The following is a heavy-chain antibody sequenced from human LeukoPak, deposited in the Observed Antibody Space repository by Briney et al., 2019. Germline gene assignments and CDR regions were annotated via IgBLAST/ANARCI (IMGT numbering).Heavy chain of an antibody. V-gene: IGHV4-4*07. CDR2: IYISGST. CDR3: AREKERLLRYMDV. CDR1: GGSISSNY. D-gene: IGHD3-22*01. J-gene: IGHJ6*03. Sequence: SETLSLTCTVSGGSISSNYWSWIRQPAGKGLEWIGRIYISGSTNYNPSLKSRVTMSVDTSKNQFSLKLSSVTAADTAVYYCAREKERLLRYMDVWGKGTTVTVSS.